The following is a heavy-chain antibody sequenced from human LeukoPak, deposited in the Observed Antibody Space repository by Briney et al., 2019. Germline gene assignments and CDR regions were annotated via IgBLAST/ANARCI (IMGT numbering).Heavy chain of an antibody. CDR3: ARDNWGDGGYYRTLDY. J-gene: IGHJ4*02. CDR2: IWYDGSNK. V-gene: IGHV3-33*01. Sequence: GRSLRLSCAASGFTFSSYGMHWVRQAPGKGLEWVAVIWYDGSNKYYADSVKGRFTISRDNSKNTLYLQMNSLRAEDTAVYYCARDNWGDGGYYRTLDYWGQGTLVAVSS. D-gene: IGHD3-22*01. CDR1: GFTFSSYG.